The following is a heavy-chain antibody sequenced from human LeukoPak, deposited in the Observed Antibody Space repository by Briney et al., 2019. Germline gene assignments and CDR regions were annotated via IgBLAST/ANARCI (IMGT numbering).Heavy chain of an antibody. CDR3: ASWPGIAAAGQPQDWFDP. D-gene: IGHD6-13*01. CDR2: ISTSGST. Sequence: SETLSLTCTVSGGSISSYYWSWIRQPAGKGLEWIGIGRISTSGSTNYNPSLKSRVTMSVDTSKNQFSLKLSSVTAADTAVYYCASWPGIAAAGQPQDWFDPWGQGTLVTVSS. J-gene: IGHJ5*02. CDR1: GGSISSYY. V-gene: IGHV4-4*07.